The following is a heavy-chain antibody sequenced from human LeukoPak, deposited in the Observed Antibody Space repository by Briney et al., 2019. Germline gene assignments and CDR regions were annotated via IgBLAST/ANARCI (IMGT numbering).Heavy chain of an antibody. D-gene: IGHD1-1*01. CDR2: IYTSGST. V-gene: IGHV4-4*09. J-gene: IGHJ4*02. Sequence: SETLSLTCTVSGGSLSSYYWSWVRQPPGKGLEWIGYIYTSGSTNYNPSLKSRVTISVDTSKNQFSLKLSSVTAADTAVYYCARHRRSPWKFDYWGQGTLVTVSS. CDR1: GGSLSSYY. CDR3: ARHRRSPWKFDY.